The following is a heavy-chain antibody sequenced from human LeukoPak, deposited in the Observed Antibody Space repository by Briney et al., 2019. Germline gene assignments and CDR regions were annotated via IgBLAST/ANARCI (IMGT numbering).Heavy chain of an antibody. Sequence: SETLSLTCAVSGGSISSSNWWSWVRQPPGKGLEWIGEIYHSGSTNYNPSLKSRVTISVDKSKNQFSLKLSSVTAADTAVYYCARAQLTGDLLTFAHWGQGTLVTVSS. J-gene: IGHJ4*02. CDR2: IYHSGST. CDR1: GGSISSSNW. CDR3: ARAQLTGDLLTFAH. V-gene: IGHV4-4*02. D-gene: IGHD7-27*01.